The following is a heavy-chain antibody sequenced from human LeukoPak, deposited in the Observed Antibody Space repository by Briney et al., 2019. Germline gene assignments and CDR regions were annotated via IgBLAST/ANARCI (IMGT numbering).Heavy chain of an antibody. D-gene: IGHD3-3*01. Sequence: ASVKVSCKASGYTFTGYYMHWVRQAPGQGLEWMGLINPNSGGTNYAQNFVGRGTMTSDTSIRTAYMELSRLSADETAVYYSARRRYDFWIGDCWGQGTLVTVSS. J-gene: IGHJ4*02. CDR1: GYTFTGYY. V-gene: IGHV1-2*02. CDR3: ARRRYDFWIGDC. CDR2: INPNSGGT.